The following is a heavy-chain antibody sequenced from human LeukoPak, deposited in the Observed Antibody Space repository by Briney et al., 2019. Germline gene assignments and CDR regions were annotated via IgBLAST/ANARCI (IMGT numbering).Heavy chain of an antibody. D-gene: IGHD6-19*01. CDR3: ARLRPPSGWDYHYYGMDV. V-gene: IGHV1-2*02. J-gene: IGHJ6*02. CDR1: GYTFTGYY. Sequence: ASVKVSCKASGYTFTGYYMHWVRQAPGQGLEWMGWINPNSGGTNYAQKFQGRVTMTRDTSISTAYMELSRLRSDDTAVYYCARLRPPSGWDYHYYGMDVWGQGTTVTVSS. CDR2: INPNSGGT.